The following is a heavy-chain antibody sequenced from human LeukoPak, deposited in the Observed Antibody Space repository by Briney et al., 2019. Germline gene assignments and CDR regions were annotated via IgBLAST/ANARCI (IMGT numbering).Heavy chain of an antibody. CDR1: GFTFSSYG. CDR2: ISGSGGST. V-gene: IGHV3-23*01. D-gene: IGHD3-10*01. Sequence: GGSLRLSCAASGFTFSSYGMHWVRQAPGKGLEWVSSISGSGGSTHYADSVKGRFTISRDNSKNTLYLQMTSLRAEDTALYYCAKETMVRGVISYFDYWGQGTLVTVSS. CDR3: AKETMVRGVISYFDY. J-gene: IGHJ4*02.